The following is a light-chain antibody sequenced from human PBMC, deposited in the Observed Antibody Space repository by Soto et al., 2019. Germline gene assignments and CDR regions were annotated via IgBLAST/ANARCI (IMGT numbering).Light chain of an antibody. CDR2: SSS. CDR3: QQYYSSPQT. V-gene: IGKV4-1*01. J-gene: IGKJ1*01. Sequence: DIVMTQSPDSLAVSLRERATFNCKSSQTVLYSSNNKNYLAWYQQKPGQAPKLLIHSSSTRTSGVPDRFSGSGSGTDFTLTISNLQAEDVAVYYCQQYYSSPQTFGQGTKVEIK. CDR1: QTVLYSSNNKNY.